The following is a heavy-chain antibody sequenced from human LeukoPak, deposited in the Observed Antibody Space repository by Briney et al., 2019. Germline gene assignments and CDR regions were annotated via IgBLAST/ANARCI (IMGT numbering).Heavy chain of an antibody. D-gene: IGHD3-10*01. CDR1: GYTFTSYG. CDR3: AVSPTMVRGVTWFDP. V-gene: IGHV1-69*13. Sequence: ASVKVSCKASGYTFTSYGISWVRQAPGQGREWMGGIIPIFGTANYAQKFQGRVTITADESTSTAYMELSSLRSEDTAVYYCAVSPTMVRGVTWFDPWGQGTLVTVSS. J-gene: IGHJ5*02. CDR2: IIPIFGTA.